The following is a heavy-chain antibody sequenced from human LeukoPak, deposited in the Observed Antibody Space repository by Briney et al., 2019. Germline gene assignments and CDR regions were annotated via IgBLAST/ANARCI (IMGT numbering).Heavy chain of an antibody. Sequence: PGGSLRLSCAASGFTFSNAWMSWVRQAPGKGLEWVSSISSSSSYIYYADSVKGRFTISRDNAKNSLYLQMNSLRAEDTAVYYCAGEYYYDSSGYTYYYGMDVWGQGTTVTVSS. D-gene: IGHD3-22*01. CDR3: AGEYYYDSSGYTYYYGMDV. CDR2: ISSSSSYI. CDR1: GFTFSNAW. V-gene: IGHV3-21*01. J-gene: IGHJ6*02.